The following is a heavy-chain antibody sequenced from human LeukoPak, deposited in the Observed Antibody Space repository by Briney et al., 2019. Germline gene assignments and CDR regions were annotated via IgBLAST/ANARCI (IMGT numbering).Heavy chain of an antibody. D-gene: IGHD4-17*01. CDR3: ATNLLRYGDFDY. J-gene: IGHJ4*02. CDR1: GFTFSSYA. Sequence: GSLRLSCAASGFTFSSYAMSWVRQAPGKGLEWVSAISGSGGSTYYADSVKGRFTISRDNSKNTLYLQMNSLRAEDTAVYYCATNLLRYGDFDYWGQGTLVTVSS. CDR2: ISGSGGST. V-gene: IGHV3-23*01.